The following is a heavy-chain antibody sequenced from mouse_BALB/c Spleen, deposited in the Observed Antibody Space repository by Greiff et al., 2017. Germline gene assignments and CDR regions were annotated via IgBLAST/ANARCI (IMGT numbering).Heavy chain of an antibody. CDR2: ISYSGST. V-gene: IGHV3-2*02. D-gene: IGHD2-4*01. CDR1: GYSITSDYA. CDR3: ARIYYDYFSYYAMDY. Sequence: VQLKESGPGLVKPSQSLSLTCTVTGYSITSDYAWNWIRQFPGNKLEWMGYISYSGSTSYNPSLKSRISITRDTSKNQFFLQLNSVTTEDTATYYCARIYYDYFSYYAMDYWGQGTSVTVSS. J-gene: IGHJ4*01.